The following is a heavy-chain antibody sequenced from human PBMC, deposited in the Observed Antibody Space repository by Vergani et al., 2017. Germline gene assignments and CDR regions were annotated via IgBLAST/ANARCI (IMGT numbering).Heavy chain of an antibody. CDR2: IKQDGSEK. CDR3: AGVRLRFLDYWFDP. J-gene: IGHJ5*02. Sequence: EVQLVESGGGLVQPGGSLRLSCAASGFTFSSYWMSWVRQAPGKGLEWVANIKQDGSEKYYVDSVKGRFTISRDNAKNSLYLQMNSLRAEDAAVYCCAGVRLRFLDYWFDPWGQGTLVTVSS. CDR1: GFTFSSYW. V-gene: IGHV3-7*03. D-gene: IGHD3-3*01.